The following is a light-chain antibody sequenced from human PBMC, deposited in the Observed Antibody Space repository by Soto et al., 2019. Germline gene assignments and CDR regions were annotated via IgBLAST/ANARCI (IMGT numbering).Light chain of an antibody. Sequence: MTQSPATLSVSPGERATLSCRASQNVNSNLAWYQQKPGQAPRLLIYGASTRDTGVPARFSGSGSGTEFTLTISSLQPEDFAIYYCQHLNNWPSYTFGQGTKVDIK. V-gene: IGKV3-15*01. CDR1: QNVNSN. CDR3: QHLNNWPSYT. CDR2: GAS. J-gene: IGKJ2*01.